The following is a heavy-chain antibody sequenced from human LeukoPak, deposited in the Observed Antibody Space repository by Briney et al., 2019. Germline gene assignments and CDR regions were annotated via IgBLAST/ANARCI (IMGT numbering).Heavy chain of an antibody. J-gene: IGHJ3*02. D-gene: IGHD4-23*01. CDR3: ARGGYGANDDAFDI. CDR1: GFTFSRYA. Sequence: GGSLRLSCAASGFTFSRYAMSWVRQAPGKGLEWVSAISGSGGTTYYADSVKGRFTISRDNAKNSLFLQMNSLRDEDTAVYYCARGGYGANDDAFDIWGQGTMVTVSS. CDR2: ISGSGGTT. V-gene: IGHV3-48*02.